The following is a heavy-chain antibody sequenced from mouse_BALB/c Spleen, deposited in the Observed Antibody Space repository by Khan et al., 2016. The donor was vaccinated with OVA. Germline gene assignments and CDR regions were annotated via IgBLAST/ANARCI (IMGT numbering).Heavy chain of an antibody. V-gene: IGHV1-9*01. D-gene: IGHD2-4*01. CDR2: ILPGSDST. CDR3: ARGDYPSFDY. CDR1: GYTFSSYW. Sequence: QVRLQQSGAELMKPGASVKISCKATGYTFSSYWIEWVKQRPGHGLEWIGEILPGSDSTNFNGNFKDKATVTADTSSNTAYMQLSNLTSADSAVYYCARGDYPSFDYWGQGTTLTVSS. J-gene: IGHJ2*01.